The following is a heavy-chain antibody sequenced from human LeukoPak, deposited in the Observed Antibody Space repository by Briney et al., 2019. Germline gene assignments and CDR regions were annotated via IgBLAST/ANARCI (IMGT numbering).Heavy chain of an antibody. J-gene: IGHJ5*02. D-gene: IGHD2-2*01. CDR1: GFTFSSYG. CDR3: ARDAGISVVPAAP. V-gene: IGHV3-33*01. CDR2: IWYDGSNK. Sequence: GGSLRLSCAASGFTFSSYGMHWVRQAPGKGLEWVAVIWYDGSNKYYADSVKGRFTISRDNSKNTLYLQMNSLRAEDTAVYYCARDAGISVVPAAPWDQGTLVTVSS.